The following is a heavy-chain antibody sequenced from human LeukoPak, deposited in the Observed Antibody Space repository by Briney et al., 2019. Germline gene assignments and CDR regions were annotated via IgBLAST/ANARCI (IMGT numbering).Heavy chain of an antibody. D-gene: IGHD3-16*02. CDR2: IWYDGSNK. CDR3: ARRDYVWGSYRYSPPDY. V-gene: IGHV3-33*01. CDR1: GSTFSSYG. Sequence: AGGSLRLSCAASGSTFSSYGMHWVRQAPGKGLEWVAVIWYDGSNKYYADSVKGRFTISRDNSKNTLYLQMNSLRAEDTAVYYCARRDYVWGSYRYSPPDYWGQGTLVTVSS. J-gene: IGHJ4*02.